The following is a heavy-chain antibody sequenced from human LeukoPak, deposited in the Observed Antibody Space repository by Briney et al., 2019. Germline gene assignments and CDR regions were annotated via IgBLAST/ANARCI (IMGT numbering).Heavy chain of an antibody. J-gene: IGHJ6*02. Sequence: GGSLRLSCAASGFTFSSYWMNWARQAPGKGLEWVASINHNGNVNYYVDSVKGRFTISRDNAKNSLYLQMGNLRAEDTAVYFCERGGGLDVWGQGATVTVSS. CDR2: INHNGNVN. CDR3: ERGGGLDV. V-gene: IGHV3-7*03. CDR1: GFTFSSYW. D-gene: IGHD3-16*01.